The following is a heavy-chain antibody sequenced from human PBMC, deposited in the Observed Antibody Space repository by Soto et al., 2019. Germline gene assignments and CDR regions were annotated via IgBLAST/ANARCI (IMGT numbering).Heavy chain of an antibody. CDR1: GFTFDDHA. V-gene: IGHV3-9*01. CDR3: LRDRTGGRGPVAGHTVGYYYAMDV. J-gene: IGHJ6*02. CDR2: INWISDFV. D-gene: IGHD6-19*01. Sequence: EVQVVESGGGLVQPGRSLRLSCVGSGFTFDDHAMHWVRQAPGKGLEWVSGINWISDFVGYADSVKGRFTISRDNAKNSVYLQMNNLRAEDTALYFCLRDRTGGRGPVAGHTVGYYYAMDVWGQGTTVTVSS.